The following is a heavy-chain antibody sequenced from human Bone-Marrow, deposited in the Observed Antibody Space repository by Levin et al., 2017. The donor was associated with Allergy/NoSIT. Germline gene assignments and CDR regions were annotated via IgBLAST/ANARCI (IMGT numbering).Heavy chain of an antibody. J-gene: IGHJ3*02. CDR2: ISGRGDTT. D-gene: IGHD4-17*01. Sequence: PGGSLRLSCVASGFTFNGHAMNWVRQAPGKGLEWVSGISGRGDTTHYADSVKGRFTVSRDNSKNTLYLQINSLRAEDTAVYYCAKEIYGREVGTDAFETWGQGTLVTDSS. CDR1: GFTFNGHA. V-gene: IGHV3-23*01. CDR3: AKEIYGREVGTDAFET.